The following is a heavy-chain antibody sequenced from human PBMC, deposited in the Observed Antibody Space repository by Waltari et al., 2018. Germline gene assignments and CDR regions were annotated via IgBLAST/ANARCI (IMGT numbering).Heavy chain of an antibody. CDR3: ARHVRTQRPRLDV. V-gene: IGHV4-34*01. Sequence: QVQLQQWGAGLLKPSETLSLTCAVYGGSFSGYYWSWIRQPPGKGLEWIGEIKHSGSTNYNPSLKSRVTISVDTSKNQFSLKLSSVTAADTAVYYCARHVRTQRPRLDVWGQGTTVTVSS. CDR1: GGSFSGYY. CDR2: IKHSGST. D-gene: IGHD1-1*01. J-gene: IGHJ6*02.